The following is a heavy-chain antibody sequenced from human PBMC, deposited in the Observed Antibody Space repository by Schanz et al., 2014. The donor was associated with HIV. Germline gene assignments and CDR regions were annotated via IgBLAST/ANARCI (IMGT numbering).Heavy chain of an antibody. V-gene: IGHV3-21*01. D-gene: IGHD6-13*01. Sequence: EVQLVESGGGLVKPGGSLRLSCTASGFSLDSYNMNWVRQAPGKGLEWVSSISTTSTYIYYGDSGKGRFTVSRDNANNSLLLQMDSLRAEDSAVYYCARDRVDSSWYWFFDPWGQGTLVTVSS. CDR2: ISTTSTYI. CDR1: GFSLDSYN. CDR3: ARDRVDSSWYWFFDP. J-gene: IGHJ5*02.